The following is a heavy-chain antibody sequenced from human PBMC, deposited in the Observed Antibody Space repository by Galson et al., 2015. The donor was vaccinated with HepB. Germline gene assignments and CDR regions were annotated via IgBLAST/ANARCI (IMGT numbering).Heavy chain of an antibody. CDR2: IWYDGSNK. J-gene: IGHJ4*02. CDR1: GFTFSSCG. V-gene: IGHV3-33*01. D-gene: IGHD2-2*01. CDR3: AREGPAIVVVPAATYYFDY. Sequence: SLRLSCAASGFTFSSCGMHWVRQAPGKGLEWVAVIWYDGSNKYYADSVRGRFAISRDNSKNTLYLQMNSLRAEDTAVYYCAREGPAIVVVPAATYYFDYWGQGTLVTVSS.